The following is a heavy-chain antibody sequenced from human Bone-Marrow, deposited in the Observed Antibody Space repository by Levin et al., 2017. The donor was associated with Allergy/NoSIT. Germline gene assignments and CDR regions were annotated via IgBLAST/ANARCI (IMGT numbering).Heavy chain of an antibody. CDR3: ARDSSFWYGDWRGSYQYYMDV. D-gene: IGHD3-10*01. J-gene: IGHJ6*03. CDR1: GFSFSSYS. CDR2: ISGSSNSI. V-gene: IGHV3-21*01. Sequence: GGSLRLSCAASGFSFSSYSMNWVRQAPGKGLEWVASISGSSNSIFYADSVKGRITISRDDAKSLLHLEMNSLRVEDTAIYYCARDSSFWYGDWRGSYQYYMDVWGKGTTVTVSS.